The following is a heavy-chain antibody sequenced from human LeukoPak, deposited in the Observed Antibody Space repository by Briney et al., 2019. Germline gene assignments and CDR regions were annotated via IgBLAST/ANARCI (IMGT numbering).Heavy chain of an antibody. J-gene: IGHJ5*02. CDR2: INHSGSA. CDR3: ARVSPFTLVVVAAYNWFDP. D-gene: IGHD2-15*01. Sequence: PSETLSLTCAVYGGSFSGYYWSWIRQPPGKGLEWIGEINHSGSANYNPSLKSRVTISVDTSKNQFSLKLSSVTAADTAVYYCARVSPFTLVVVAAYNWFDPWGQGTLVTVSS. CDR1: GGSFSGYY. V-gene: IGHV4-34*01.